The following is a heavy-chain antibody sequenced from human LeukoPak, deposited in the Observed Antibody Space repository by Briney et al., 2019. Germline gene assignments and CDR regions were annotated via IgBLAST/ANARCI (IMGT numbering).Heavy chain of an antibody. CDR1: GFTFSSFD. Sequence: GGSLRLSCAASGFTFSSFDMHWVRQPTGQGLEWVSTIGTASDTYYPGSVEGRFTLSRDNAKNSLYLQMNSLTAGDTAVYYCARGPPRGKYYYMDVWGRGTTVTVSS. D-gene: IGHD1-1*01. CDR2: IGTASDT. CDR3: ARGPPRGKYYYMDV. J-gene: IGHJ6*03. V-gene: IGHV3-13*01.